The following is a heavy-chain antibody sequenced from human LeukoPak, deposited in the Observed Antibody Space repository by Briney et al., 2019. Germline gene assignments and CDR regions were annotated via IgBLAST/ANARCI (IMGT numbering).Heavy chain of an antibody. CDR1: GFTFSSYA. J-gene: IGHJ4*02. V-gene: IGHV3-23*01. D-gene: IGHD3-22*01. Sequence: QPGGSLRLSCAASGFTFSSYAMSWVRQAPGKGLEWVSAISGSGGSTYYADSVKGRFTISRDNSKNTLYLQMNSLRAEDTAVYYCAKPLNYYYDSSGYFDYWGQGTLVTVSS. CDR3: AKPLNYYYDSSGYFDY. CDR2: ISGSGGST.